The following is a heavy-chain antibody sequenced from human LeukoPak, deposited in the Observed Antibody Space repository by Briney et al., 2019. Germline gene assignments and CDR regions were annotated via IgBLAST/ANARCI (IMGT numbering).Heavy chain of an antibody. J-gene: IGHJ5*02. V-gene: IGHV1-46*01. Sequence: ASVKVSCKASGGTFSSYAISWVRQAPGQGLEWMGIINPSGGSTSYAQKFQGRVTMTRDTSTSTVYMELSSLRSEDTAVYYCARDFLDPWGQGTLVTVSS. CDR2: INPSGGST. CDR1: GGTFSSYA. CDR3: ARDFLDP.